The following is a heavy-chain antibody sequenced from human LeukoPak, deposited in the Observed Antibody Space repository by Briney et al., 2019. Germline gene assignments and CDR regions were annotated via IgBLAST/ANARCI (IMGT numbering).Heavy chain of an antibody. CDR1: GGSFSGYY. CDR2: ITHTGST. V-gene: IGHV4-34*01. Sequence: SETLSLTCAVTGGSFSGYYWNWIRQPPGKGLEWIGDITHTGSTNDNPSLAGRVTVSVDTSKNQFSLSLASVTAADTALYYCARGSPASDDAFDIWGQGTLVTVSS. D-gene: IGHD2-2*01. J-gene: IGHJ3*02. CDR3: ARGSPASDDAFDI.